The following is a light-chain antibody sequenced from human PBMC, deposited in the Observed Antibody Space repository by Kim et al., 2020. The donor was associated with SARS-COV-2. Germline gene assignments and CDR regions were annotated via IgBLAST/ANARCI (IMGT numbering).Light chain of an antibody. CDR1: KLGHKY. CDR2: QDT. CDR3: QAWDSSTGNYV. V-gene: IGLV3-1*01. J-gene: IGLJ1*01. Sequence: SYELTQPPSVSVSPGQTASITCSGDKLGHKYACWYQQKPGQSPVLVIYQDTKRPSGIPERFSGSNSGNTATLTISGTQATDEADYYCQAWDSSTGNYVFGTGTKVTVL.